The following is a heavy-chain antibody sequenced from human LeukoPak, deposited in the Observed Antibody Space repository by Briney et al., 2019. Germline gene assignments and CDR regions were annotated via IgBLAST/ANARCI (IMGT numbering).Heavy chain of an antibody. D-gene: IGHD2-2*01. J-gene: IGHJ4*02. CDR3: ARRGPVASSYYFDY. V-gene: IGHV4-39*01. CDR2: IYYSGDT. Sequence: PSETLSLTCTVSGGSISSSSYCWGWIRQPPGKGLEWIGSIYYSGDTYYNPSLKSRVTISVDTSKNQFSLMLSSVTTADTAMYYCARRGPVASSYYFDYWGQGTLVTVSS. CDR1: GGSISSSSYC.